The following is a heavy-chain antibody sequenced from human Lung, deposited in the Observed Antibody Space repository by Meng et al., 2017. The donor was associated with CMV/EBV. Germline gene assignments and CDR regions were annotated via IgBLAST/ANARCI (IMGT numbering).Heavy chain of an antibody. J-gene: IGHJ6*02. CDR3: ARDLKAAVTSYYYHYGLDV. CDR2: ISFDGSNK. D-gene: IGHD6-13*01. CDR1: GFKFSNYP. V-gene: IGHV3-30-3*01. Sequence: LTXAASGFKFSNYPVHWVRQAPGKGLEWVAVISFDGSNKFYAESVKGRFTISRDNSKNTLYLQMNSLRAEDTALYYCARDLKAAVTSYYYHYGLDVXGQEXTVTVSS.